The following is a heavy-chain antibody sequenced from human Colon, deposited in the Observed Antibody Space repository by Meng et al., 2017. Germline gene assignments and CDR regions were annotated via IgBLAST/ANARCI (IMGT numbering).Heavy chain of an antibody. CDR3: TRVSSSDWYGFGFDY. Sequence: SETLSLTCGVSGFSISSSLYWGWIRQPPGEGLEWIGSIYHSGSTYYNPSLKSRVTISVDTSKNQFSLKLTSVTAADTAVYYCTRVSSSDWYGFGFDYWGQGMLVTVSS. V-gene: IGHV4-38-2*01. J-gene: IGHJ4*02. CDR1: GFSISSSLY. CDR2: IYHSGST. D-gene: IGHD2-2*01.